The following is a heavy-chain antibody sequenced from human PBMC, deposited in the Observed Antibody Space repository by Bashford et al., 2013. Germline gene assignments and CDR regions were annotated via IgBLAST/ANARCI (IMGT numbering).Heavy chain of an antibody. D-gene: IGHD3-22*01. J-gene: IGHJ4*02. Sequence: SVKVSCKASGGTFSSYAISWVRQAPGQGLEWMGGIIPIFGTANYAQKFQGRVTITADKSTSTAYMELRSLRSDDTAVYYCARGPSSGSFDYVGPGNPGHRLL. CDR2: IIPIFGTA. V-gene: IGHV1-69*06. CDR1: GGTFSSYA. CDR3: ARGPSSGSFDY.